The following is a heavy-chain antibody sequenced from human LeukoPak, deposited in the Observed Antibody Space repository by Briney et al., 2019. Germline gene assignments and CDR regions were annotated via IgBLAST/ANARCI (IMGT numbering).Heavy chain of an antibody. CDR3: ARDLTGGPIFTDY. D-gene: IGHD7-27*01. J-gene: IGHJ4*02. Sequence: GGPLRLSCAACGFTVSVFYMHWIRHPPGKGREWVSYIDRSSTYTNYADSVKGRFTISRDNAKNSLYLQMNSLRAEDTAVYYCARDLTGGPIFTDYWGQGTLVTVSS. CDR1: GFTVSVFY. CDR2: IDRSSTYT. V-gene: IGHV3-11*06.